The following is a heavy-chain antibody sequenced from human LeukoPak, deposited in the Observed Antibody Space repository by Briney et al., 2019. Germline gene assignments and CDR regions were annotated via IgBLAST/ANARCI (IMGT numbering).Heavy chain of an antibody. CDR2: IYYSGST. CDR1: GGSISSSSYY. Sequence: SETLSLTCTVSGGSISSSSYYWGWIRQPPGKGLEWIGSIYYSGSTYYNPSLKSRVTISVDTSKNQFSLKLSSVTAADTAVYYCAKRRYCSSTSCYVPDYWGQGTLVTVSS. V-gene: IGHV4-39*07. CDR3: AKRRYCSSTSCYVPDY. J-gene: IGHJ4*02. D-gene: IGHD2-2*01.